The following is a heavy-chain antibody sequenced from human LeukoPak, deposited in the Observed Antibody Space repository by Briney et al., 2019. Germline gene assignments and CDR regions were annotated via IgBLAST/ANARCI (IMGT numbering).Heavy chain of an antibody. CDR1: GFTFSSYA. Sequence: GGSLRLSCAASGFTFSSYAMSWVRQAPGKGLEWVSYISSSSSTIYYADSVKGRFTISRDNAKNSLYLQMNSLRAEDTAVYYCARDSPSWVIAAAGTFDIWGQGTMVTVSS. D-gene: IGHD6-13*01. CDR2: ISSSSSTI. V-gene: IGHV3-48*04. J-gene: IGHJ3*02. CDR3: ARDSPSWVIAAAGTFDI.